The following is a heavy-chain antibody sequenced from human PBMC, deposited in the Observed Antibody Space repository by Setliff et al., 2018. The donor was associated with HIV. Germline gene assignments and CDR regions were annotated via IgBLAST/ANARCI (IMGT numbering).Heavy chain of an antibody. D-gene: IGHD1-1*01. CDR2: IYYGGTT. J-gene: IGHJ5*02. CDR1: GGSVTSSLYY. Sequence: PSETLSLTCTVSGGSVTSSLYYWGWIRQPPGKGLEWIGTIYYGGTTYYNPSLRSRVTISVDTSRNRFFLKLTSGTAADTAVYYCARAAYDAVDWLDPWGQGTLVTVSS. CDR3: ARAAYDAVDWLDP. V-gene: IGHV4-39*01.